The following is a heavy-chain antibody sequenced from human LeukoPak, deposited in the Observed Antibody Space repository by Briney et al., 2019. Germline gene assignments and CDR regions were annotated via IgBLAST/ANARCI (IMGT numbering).Heavy chain of an antibody. J-gene: IGHJ5*02. Sequence: GGSLRLSCSASGFTFSNSAMTWVRQAPGKGLEWVSAISGSGASTYYADSVIGRFTISRDNSKNTLYLRMNSLRAEDTAVHYCAKVGHTGGTWGQGTLVTVSS. CDR3: AKVGHTGGT. CDR1: GFTFSNSA. V-gene: IGHV3-23*01. CDR2: ISGSGAST. D-gene: IGHD2-8*02.